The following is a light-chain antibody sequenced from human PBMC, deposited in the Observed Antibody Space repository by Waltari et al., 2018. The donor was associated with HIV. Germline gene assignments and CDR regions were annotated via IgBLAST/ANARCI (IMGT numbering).Light chain of an antibody. J-gene: IGLJ1*01. CDR1: RSNIGAGYT. V-gene: IGLV1-40*01. Sequence: QSVLTPPPSVSGAPGPRVTISCPGSRSNIGAGYTLHWYQQLPGTAPKLLIYGNSNRPSGVPDRFSGSKSGTSASLAITGLQAEDEADYHCQSHDSSLSGYVFGTGTKVTVL. CDR2: GNS. CDR3: QSHDSSLSGYV.